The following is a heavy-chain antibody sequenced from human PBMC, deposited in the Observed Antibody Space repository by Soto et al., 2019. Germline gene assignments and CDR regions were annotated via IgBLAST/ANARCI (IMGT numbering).Heavy chain of an antibody. CDR1: GFTFSIYD. D-gene: IGHD1-26*01. V-gene: IGHV3-13*01. Sequence: PGGSLRLSCAASGFTFSIYDMHWVRQATGKGLEWVSAIGTAGDTYYPGSVKGRFTISRENAKNSLYLQMNSLRAGDTAVYYCARGSGVGATPDGTGWFDPWGQGTLVTAPQ. CDR2: IGTAGDT. CDR3: ARGSGVGATPDGTGWFDP. J-gene: IGHJ5*02.